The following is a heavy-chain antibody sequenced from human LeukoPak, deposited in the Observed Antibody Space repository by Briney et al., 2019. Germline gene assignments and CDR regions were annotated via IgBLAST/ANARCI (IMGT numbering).Heavy chain of an antibody. D-gene: IGHD3-9*01. Sequence: GGSLRLSCAASGFTVSSKYMNWVRQAPGKGLEWVSVIYSGGSTYYADSVKGRFTISRDNSNTLYLQMHGLRAEDTAVYYCARDDFEYSVHYGMDVWGQGTAVTVSS. CDR3: ARDDFEYSVHYGMDV. CDR1: GFTVSSKY. V-gene: IGHV3-66*01. J-gene: IGHJ6*02. CDR2: IYSGGST.